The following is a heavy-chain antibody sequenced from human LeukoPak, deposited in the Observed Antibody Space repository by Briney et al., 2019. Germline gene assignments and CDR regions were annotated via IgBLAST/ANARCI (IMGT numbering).Heavy chain of an antibody. J-gene: IGHJ4*02. D-gene: IGHD3-10*01. V-gene: IGHV3-23*01. Sequence: GGSLRLSCAASGFTFSSYAMSWVRQAPGKGLEWVSAISVSGGSTYYADSVQGRFTNSRDNSKNTLYLQMNSLRAEDTAVYYCAKDVRFGELFDYWGQGTLVTVSS. CDR2: ISVSGGST. CDR1: GFTFSSYA. CDR3: AKDVRFGELFDY.